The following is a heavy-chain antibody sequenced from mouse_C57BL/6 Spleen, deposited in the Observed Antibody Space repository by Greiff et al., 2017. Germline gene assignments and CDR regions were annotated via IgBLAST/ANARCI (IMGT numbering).Heavy chain of an antibody. J-gene: IGHJ1*03. CDR1: GFSLTSYA. V-gene: IGHV2-9-1*01. CDR2: IWPGGGT. CDR3: ARDYYGSSYWDFEV. Sequence: QVQLQQSGPGLVAPSPTLSITCTVSGFSLTSYAISWVRQPPGKGLEWLGVIWPGGGTNYNSARKSRLSISKDNSKSQVFLKMNRLQTADTARYYCARDYYGSSYWDFEVWGTGTTVTVSS. D-gene: IGHD1-1*01.